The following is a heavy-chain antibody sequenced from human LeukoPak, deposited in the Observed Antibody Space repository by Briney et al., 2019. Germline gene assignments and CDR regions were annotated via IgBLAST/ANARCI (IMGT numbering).Heavy chain of an antibody. J-gene: IGHJ3*02. CDR2: IIPILGIA. CDR3: AREAAGDPDAFDI. CDR1: GGTFSSYA. Sequence: SVKVSCKASGGTFSSYAISWVRQAPGQGLEWMGRIIPILGIANYAQKFQGRVTITADKSTSTAYMELSSLRSEDTAVYYCAREAAGDPDAFDIWGQGTMVTVSS. V-gene: IGHV1-69*04. D-gene: IGHD7-27*01.